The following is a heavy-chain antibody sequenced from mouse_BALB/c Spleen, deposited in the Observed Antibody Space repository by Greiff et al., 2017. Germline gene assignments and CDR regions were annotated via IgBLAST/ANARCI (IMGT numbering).Heavy chain of an antibody. CDR1: GFTFSSYA. V-gene: IGHV5-9-4*01. J-gene: IGHJ3*01. D-gene: IGHD1-1*01. CDR3: ARVTTASFAY. CDR2: ISSGGSYT. Sequence: EVNLVESGGGLVKPGGSLKLSCAASGFTFSSYAMSWVRQSPEKRLEWVAEISSGGSYTYYPDTVTGRFTISRDNAKNTLYLEMSSLRSEDTAMYYCARVTTASFAYWGQGTLVTVSA.